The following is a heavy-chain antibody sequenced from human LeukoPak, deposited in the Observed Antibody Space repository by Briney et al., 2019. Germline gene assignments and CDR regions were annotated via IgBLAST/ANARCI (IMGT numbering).Heavy chain of an antibody. V-gene: IGHV3-48*01. CDR3: ARDRLDVVVPAAHFDY. CDR2: ISSSSSTI. D-gene: IGHD2-2*01. Sequence: PGGSLRLSCAASGFTYSSYAMHWVRQAPGKGLEWVSYISSSSSTIYYADSVKGRFTISRDNAKNSLYLQMNSLRAEDTAVYYCARDRLDVVVPAAHFDYWGQGTLVTVSS. J-gene: IGHJ4*02. CDR1: GFTYSSYA.